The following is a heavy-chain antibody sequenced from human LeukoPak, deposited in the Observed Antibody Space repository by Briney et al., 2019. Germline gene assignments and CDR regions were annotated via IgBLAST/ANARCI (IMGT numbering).Heavy chain of an antibody. CDR2: ISSSSSFI. V-gene: IGHV3-21*01. Sequence: GRSLRLSCAASGFTFSSYSMNWVRQAPGKGLEWVSSISSSSSFIYYADSVKGRFTISRDNAKNSLYLQMNSLRAEDTAVYYCARGLHEIPAAEDYYYYYMDVWGKGTTVTVSS. CDR3: ARGLHEIPAAEDYYYYYMDV. J-gene: IGHJ6*03. D-gene: IGHD2-2*01. CDR1: GFTFSSYS.